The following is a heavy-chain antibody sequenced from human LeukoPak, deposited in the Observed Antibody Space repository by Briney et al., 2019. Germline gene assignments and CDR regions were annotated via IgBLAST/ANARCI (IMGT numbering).Heavy chain of an antibody. CDR3: ARGYYDILTGYYNEGY. J-gene: IGHJ4*02. CDR2: INPNSGGT. Sequence: ASVKVSCKASGYTVTGYYMHWVRQAPGQGLEWMGRINPNSGGTNYAQKFQGRVTMTRDTSISTAYMELSRLRSDDTVVYYFARGYYDILTGYYNEGYWGQGTLVTVSS. D-gene: IGHD3-9*01. V-gene: IGHV1-2*05. CDR1: GYTVTGYY.